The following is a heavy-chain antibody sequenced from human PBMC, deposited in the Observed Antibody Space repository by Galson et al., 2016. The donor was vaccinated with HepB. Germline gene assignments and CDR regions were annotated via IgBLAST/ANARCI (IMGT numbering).Heavy chain of an antibody. V-gene: IGHV3-48*04. CDR2: IESYSKII. J-gene: IGHJ1*01. CDR3: ARDALGTWDLTT. D-gene: IGHD1-26*01. Sequence: SLRLSCAASGFTFKKYGFNWVRLTPGKGLEWLSYIESYSKIIRHTESVRGRFTISRDNARDSVFLQMTSLRVEDTARYYCARDALGTWDLTTWGQGTLVSVSS. CDR1: GFTFKKYG.